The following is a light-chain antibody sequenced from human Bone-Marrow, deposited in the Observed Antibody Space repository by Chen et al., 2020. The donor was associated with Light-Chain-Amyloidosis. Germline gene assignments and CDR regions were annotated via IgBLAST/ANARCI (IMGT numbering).Light chain of an antibody. Sequence: SYVLTQPSSVSVAPGQTATIACGGNNIGSTRVHWYQQTPGQAPLLVVYDDRDRPPGSPERLSGSNSGNTATLTISRVEAGDEADYYCQVWDRSSDRPVFGGGTMLTVL. CDR1: NIGSTR. CDR2: DDR. J-gene: IGLJ3*02. V-gene: IGLV3-21*02. CDR3: QVWDRSSDRPV.